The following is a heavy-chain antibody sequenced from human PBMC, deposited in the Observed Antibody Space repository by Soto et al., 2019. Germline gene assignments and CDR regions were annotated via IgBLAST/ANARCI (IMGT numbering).Heavy chain of an antibody. D-gene: IGHD2-15*01. Sequence: GASVKVSCKASGYTFTSYGISWVRQAPGQGLEWMGWISAYNGNTNYAQKLQGRVTMTTDTSTSTAYMELRSLRSDDTAVYYCARDKRGYCSGGSCYTPGYYGMDVWGQGPTVTVYS. V-gene: IGHV1-18*01. CDR1: GYTFTSYG. J-gene: IGHJ6*02. CDR2: ISAYNGNT. CDR3: ARDKRGYCSGGSCYTPGYYGMDV.